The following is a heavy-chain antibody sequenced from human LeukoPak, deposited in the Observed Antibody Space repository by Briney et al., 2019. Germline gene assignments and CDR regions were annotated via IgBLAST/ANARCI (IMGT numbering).Heavy chain of an antibody. CDR1: GGSISSGGYY. CDR2: IYYSGST. D-gene: IGHD2-15*01. CDR3: ARTRGYCSGGSCYYFDY. Sequence: SETLSLTCTVSGGSISSGGYYWSWIRQHPGKGLEWIGYIYYSGSTYYSPSLKSRVTISVDTSKNQFSLKLSSVTAADTAVYYRARTRGYCSGGSCYYFDYWGQGTLVTVSS. V-gene: IGHV4-31*03. J-gene: IGHJ4*02.